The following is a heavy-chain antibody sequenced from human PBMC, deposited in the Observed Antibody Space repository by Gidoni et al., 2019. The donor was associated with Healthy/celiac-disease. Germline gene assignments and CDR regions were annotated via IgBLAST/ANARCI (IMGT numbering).Heavy chain of an antibody. J-gene: IGHJ6*02. V-gene: IGHV1-69*01. CDR1: GGTFSNYA. Sequence: QVQLVQSGAEVRKPGSSVRVSCKAPGGTFSNYAINWVRQAPGQGLEWMGGIMPIFGTPNYAQKFQGRVTITADESTSTIYMELRSLRSEDTALYYCARECGGDCVSQLLDVWGQGTTVTVSS. D-gene: IGHD2-21*02. CDR2: IMPIFGTP. CDR3: ARECGGDCVSQLLDV.